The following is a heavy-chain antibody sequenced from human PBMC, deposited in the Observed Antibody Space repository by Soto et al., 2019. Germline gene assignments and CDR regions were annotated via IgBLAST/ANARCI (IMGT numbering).Heavy chain of an antibody. CDR2: IKSKTAGGTT. J-gene: IGHJ5*02. CDR1: GFTFTYAW. V-gene: IGHV3-15*07. CDR3: ATDGGA. Sequence: EVQLVESGGGLVKPGGSLTLCCAASGFTFTYAWMNWVRQAPGTGLEWVGRIKSKTAGGTTDYTAPVKGRFTISRDDSKNTLFLQMNSLKAEDTAVYYCATDGGAWGQGTLVTVSS. D-gene: IGHD3-10*01.